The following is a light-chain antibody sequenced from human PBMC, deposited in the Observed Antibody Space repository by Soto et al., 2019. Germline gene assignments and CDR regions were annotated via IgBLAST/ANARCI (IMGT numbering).Light chain of an antibody. J-gene: IGKJ2*01. V-gene: IGKV3-20*01. Sequence: EIVLVQSPDTLSLSPGERATLSCRASETISSHYIAWYQQKPGQAPRLLIFAASTTATGIPDRVSGSWSGTNLTITISRLEPEDFAVYYYQNFGDSPFTFGQGTKLQIK. CDR2: AAS. CDR1: ETISSHY. CDR3: QNFGDSPFT.